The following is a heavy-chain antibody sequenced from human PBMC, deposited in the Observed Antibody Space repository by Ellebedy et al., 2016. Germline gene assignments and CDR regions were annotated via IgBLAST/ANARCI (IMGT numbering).Heavy chain of an antibody. CDR2: ITPDGSAA. CDR1: GFTFTTFW. CDR3: AKEEWWRFDY. V-gene: IGHV3-7*04. J-gene: IGHJ4*02. Sequence: GGSLRLSCAASGFTFTTFWMTWVHQAPGKGLESVAKITPDGSAAYYVDPVKGRFTLSRDNAKNSLYLQMSSLRVEDTAVYYCAKEEWWRFDYWGQGTLVTVSS. D-gene: IGHD2-15*01.